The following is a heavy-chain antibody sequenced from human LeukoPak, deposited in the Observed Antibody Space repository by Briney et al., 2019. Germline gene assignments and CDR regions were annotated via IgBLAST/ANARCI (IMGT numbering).Heavy chain of an antibody. D-gene: IGHD1-1*01. CDR3: ARVREDPWNSAPHAFDI. CDR2: IYTSGST. V-gene: IGHV4-61*02. Sequence: PSETLSLTCTVSGGSISSGSYYWSWIRQPAGKGLEWIGRIYTSGSTNYNPSLKSRVTISVDTSKHQYSLKLSSVTAEDTAVYYCARVREDPWNSAPHAFDIWGQGTMVTVSS. CDR1: GGSISSGSYY. J-gene: IGHJ3*02.